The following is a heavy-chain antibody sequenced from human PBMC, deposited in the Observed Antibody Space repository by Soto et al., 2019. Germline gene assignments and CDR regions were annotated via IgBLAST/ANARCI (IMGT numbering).Heavy chain of an antibody. V-gene: IGHV4-34*01. D-gene: IGHD6-13*01. CDR1: GESFSGYY. J-gene: IGHJ4*02. Sequence: QVQLQQWGAGLLKPSETLSLTCAVYGESFSGYYWSWIRQPPGKGLEWIGEINHSGSTNCNPSLKSRVTISVDTSKNQFSLKLSSVTAADTAVYYCARSYGSSWYMTFDYWGQGTLVTVSS. CDR2: INHSGST. CDR3: ARSYGSSWYMTFDY.